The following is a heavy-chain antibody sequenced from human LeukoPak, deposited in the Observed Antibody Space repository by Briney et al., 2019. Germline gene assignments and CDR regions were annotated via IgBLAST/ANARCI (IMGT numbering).Heavy chain of an antibody. CDR1: GFTFSSYG. D-gene: IGHD2-15*01. J-gene: IGHJ5*02. CDR3: AKGGGYCSGGSCYRGKWFDP. V-gene: IGHV3-30*18. CDR2: ISYDGSNK. Sequence: GGSLRLSCAASGFTFSSYGMHWVRQAPGKGLEWVAVISYDGSNKYYADSVKGRFTISRDNAKNSLYLQMNSLRAEDTALYYCAKGGGYCSGGSCYRGKWFDPWGQGTLVTVSS.